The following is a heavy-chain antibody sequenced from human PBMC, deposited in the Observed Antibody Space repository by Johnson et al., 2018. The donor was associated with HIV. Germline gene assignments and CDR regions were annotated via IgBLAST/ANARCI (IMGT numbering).Heavy chain of an antibody. CDR3: ASISLGSEDDAFDI. D-gene: IGHD3-10*01. CDR2: IWYDGSNK. CDR1: VFAFRNYG. Sequence: QVQLVESGGGVVQPGKSLRLSCAASVFAFRNYGMHWVRQAPGKGLEWVAVIWYDGSNKYYGDSVKGRFTLSRDNSKNTVYLQMNSLRAEDTAVYYCASISLGSEDDAFDIWGQGTMVTVSS. V-gene: IGHV3-33*01. J-gene: IGHJ3*02.